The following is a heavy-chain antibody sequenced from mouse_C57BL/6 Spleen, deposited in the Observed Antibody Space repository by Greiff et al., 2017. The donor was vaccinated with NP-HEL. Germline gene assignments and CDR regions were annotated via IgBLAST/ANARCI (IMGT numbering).Heavy chain of an antibody. CDR3: ARSGLTTVVWDYFDY. Sequence: QVQLQQPGTELVKPGASVKLSCKASGYTFTSYWMHWVKQRPGQGLEWIGNINPSNGGTNYNEKFKSKATLTVDKSSSTAYMQLSSLTSEDSAVYYGARSGLTTVVWDYFDYWGQGTTLTVSS. J-gene: IGHJ2*01. CDR1: GYTFTSYW. D-gene: IGHD1-1*01. V-gene: IGHV1-53*01. CDR2: INPSNGGT.